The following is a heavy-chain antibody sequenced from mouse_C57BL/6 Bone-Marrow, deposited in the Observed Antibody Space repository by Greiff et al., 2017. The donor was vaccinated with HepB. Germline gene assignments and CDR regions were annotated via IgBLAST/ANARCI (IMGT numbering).Heavy chain of an antibody. V-gene: IGHV1-78*01. D-gene: IGHD1-1*01. Sequence: VQLQQSDAELVKPGASVKISCKVSGYTFTDHTIHWMKQRPEQGLEWIGYIYPRDGSTKYNEKFKGKATLTADKSSSTAYMQLNSLTSEDSAVYFCARARKGDYYGSRGLHWGQGTTLTVSS. J-gene: IGHJ2*01. CDR2: IYPRDGST. CDR3: ARARKGDYYGSRGLH. CDR1: GYTFTDHT.